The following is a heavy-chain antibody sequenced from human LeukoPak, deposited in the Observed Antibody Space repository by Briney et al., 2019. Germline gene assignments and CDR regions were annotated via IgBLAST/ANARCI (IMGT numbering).Heavy chain of an antibody. Sequence: ASVKVSCKVSGYTLTELSMHWVRQAPGQGLEWMGIINPSGYTTYLQKFQGRVTLTRDTSTSTVYMELSSLRSEDTAVYYCARDAMSSVTTSPYYFDYWGQGTLVTVSS. CDR3: ARDAMSSVTTSPYYFDY. V-gene: IGHV1-46*01. D-gene: IGHD4-17*01. CDR2: INPSGYT. J-gene: IGHJ4*02. CDR1: GYTLTELS.